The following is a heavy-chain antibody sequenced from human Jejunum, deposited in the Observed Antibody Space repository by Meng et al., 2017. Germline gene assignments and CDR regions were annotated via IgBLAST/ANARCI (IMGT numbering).Heavy chain of an antibody. CDR1: GGSIRSDNYY. CDR3: AREKEGQAVTPLRTYYFYGMDV. CDR2: IHASGNT. D-gene: IGHD4-17*01. Sequence: SETLSLTCSVSGGSIRSDNYYWSWIRQPAGKGLEWIGRIHASGNTNYNPSLKSRVTISVDTYKNHFSLRLNSVSAADTAIYYCAREKEGQAVTPLRTYYFYGMDVCGQGTTVTVSS. V-gene: IGHV4-61*02. J-gene: IGHJ6*02.